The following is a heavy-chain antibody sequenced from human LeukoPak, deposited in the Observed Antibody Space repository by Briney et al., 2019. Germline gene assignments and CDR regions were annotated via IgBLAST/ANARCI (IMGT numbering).Heavy chain of an antibody. J-gene: IGHJ6*02. D-gene: IGHD3-9*01. CDR2: IIPILGIA. V-gene: IGHV1-69*04. Sequence: SVKVSCKASGGTFSSYAISWVRQDPGQGLEWMGRIIPILGIANYAQKFQGRVTITADKSTSTAYMELSSLRSEDTAVYYCARAGYFDWLLSPYGMDVWGQGTTVTVS. CDR3: ARAGYFDWLLSPYGMDV. CDR1: GGTFSSYA.